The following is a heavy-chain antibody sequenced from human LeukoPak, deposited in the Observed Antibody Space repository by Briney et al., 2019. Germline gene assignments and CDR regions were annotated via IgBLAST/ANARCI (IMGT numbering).Heavy chain of an antibody. D-gene: IGHD4-23*01. Sequence: GASVKVSCKGSGYTFTSYYMHWVRQAPGQGLEWMGIINPSGGSTSYAQKFQGRVTMTRDMSTSTDYMELSSLRSEDTAVYYCARDNSVEDTAWWFDPWGQGTLVTVSS. CDR3: ARDNSVEDTAWWFDP. J-gene: IGHJ5*02. V-gene: IGHV1-46*01. CDR1: GYTFTSYY. CDR2: INPSGGST.